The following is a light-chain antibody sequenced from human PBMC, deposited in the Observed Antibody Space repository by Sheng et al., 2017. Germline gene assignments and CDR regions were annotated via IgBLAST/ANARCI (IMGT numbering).Light chain of an antibody. CDR2: GPS. V-gene: IGKV3-20*01. Sequence: EVVLTQSPGTLSLSPGESATLSCRASQSISSSYIAWYQQRPGQAPRLLIYGPSTRGTGVPDRFGGSGSGTDFTLTITRLEPEDFAVYYCQQYGRSPPYNFGQGTKLEI. CDR1: QSISSSY. J-gene: IGKJ2*01. CDR3: QQYGRSPPYN.